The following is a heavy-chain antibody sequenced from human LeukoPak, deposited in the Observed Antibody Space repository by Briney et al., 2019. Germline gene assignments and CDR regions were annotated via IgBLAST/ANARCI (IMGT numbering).Heavy chain of an antibody. CDR3: ASSGWSTPDAFDI. J-gene: IGHJ3*02. CDR2: ISSSGSTI. CDR1: GFTFSDYY. D-gene: IGHD6-19*01. Sequence: PGGSLRLSCAASGFTFSDYYMSWIRQAPGKGLEWVSYISSSGSTIYYADSVKGRFTISRDNAKNSLYLQMNSLRAEDTAVYYCASSGWSTPDAFDIWGQGTMVTVSS. V-gene: IGHV3-11*04.